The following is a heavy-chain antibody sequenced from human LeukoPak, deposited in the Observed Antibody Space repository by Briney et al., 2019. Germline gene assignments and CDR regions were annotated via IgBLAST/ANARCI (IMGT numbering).Heavy chain of an antibody. CDR2: IYYSGST. CDR1: GGYISSSSYY. Sequence: SETLSLTCTVSGGYISSSSYYWGWIRQPPGKGLEWIGSIYYSGSTYYNPSLKSRVTISVDTSKNQFSLKLSSVTAADTAVYYCARHGGRERWLTYYFDYWGQGTLVTVSS. V-gene: IGHV4-39*01. D-gene: IGHD5-24*01. CDR3: ARHGGRERWLTYYFDY. J-gene: IGHJ4*02.